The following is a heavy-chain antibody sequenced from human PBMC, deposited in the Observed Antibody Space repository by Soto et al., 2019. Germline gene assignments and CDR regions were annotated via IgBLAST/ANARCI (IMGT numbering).Heavy chain of an antibody. Sequence: QVQLVQSGAEVKKPGASVKVSCKASGYTFTRYIMHWVRQAPGQRLEWMGWINAGNGNTKYSQKFLGSVTITRDTSASTAYMELSSLRSEDTAVYYCAREGQWLALDYWGQGTLVTVSS. CDR3: AREGQWLALDY. CDR1: GYTFTRYI. V-gene: IGHV1-3*01. J-gene: IGHJ4*02. D-gene: IGHD6-19*01. CDR2: INAGNGNT.